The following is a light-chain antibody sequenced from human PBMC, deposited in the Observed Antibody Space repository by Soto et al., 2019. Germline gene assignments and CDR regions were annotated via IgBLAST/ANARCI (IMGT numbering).Light chain of an antibody. J-gene: IGLJ1*01. CDR3: SSYTTTHVYV. V-gene: IGLV2-14*01. CDR1: SSDVGAYDY. Sequence: QSVLTQPASVSGSAGVSITISCTGTSSDVGAYDYVSWYQQHPGEAPKLMIYDVSDRPSGVSNRFSGSKSGNTASLTISGLQAEDEADYYCSSYTTTHVYVFGTGTKVTVL. CDR2: DVS.